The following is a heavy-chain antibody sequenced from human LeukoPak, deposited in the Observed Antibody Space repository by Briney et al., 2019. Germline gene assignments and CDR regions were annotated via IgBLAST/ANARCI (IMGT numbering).Heavy chain of an antibody. Sequence: GESLKISCKGSGYSFTSYWIGWVRQMPGKGLEWMGIIYPGDSDTRYSPSFQGQVTISADKSISTAYLQWSSLKASDTAMYYCAAHLVGYYDSSGYAFDIWGQGTMVTVSS. V-gene: IGHV5-51*01. CDR2: IYPGDSDT. CDR1: GYSFTSYW. J-gene: IGHJ3*02. CDR3: AAHLVGYYDSSGYAFDI. D-gene: IGHD3-22*01.